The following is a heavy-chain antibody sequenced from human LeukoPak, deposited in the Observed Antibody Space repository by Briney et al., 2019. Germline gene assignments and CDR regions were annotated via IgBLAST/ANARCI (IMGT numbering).Heavy chain of an antibody. Sequence: ASVKVSCKASGYTFTSYAMHWVRQAPGQRLEWMGWINAGNGNTKYSQKFQGRVTITRDTSASTAYMELSSLRSEDTAVYYYARDPARYYDSSGYYPGYWGQGTLVTVSS. J-gene: IGHJ4*02. V-gene: IGHV1-3*01. CDR3: ARDPARYYDSSGYYPGY. D-gene: IGHD3-22*01. CDR2: INAGNGNT. CDR1: GYTFTSYA.